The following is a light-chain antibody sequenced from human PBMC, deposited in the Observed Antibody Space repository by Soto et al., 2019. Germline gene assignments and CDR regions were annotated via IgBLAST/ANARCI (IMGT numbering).Light chain of an antibody. CDR1: QSLLHNNRNNY. Sequence: EIVMTQSPLSLPVTPGEPASISCRSSQSLLHNNRNNYLDWYLQKPGQAPRLLIYGVSTGATGIPDRFSGSGSGTDFTLTISRLEPEDFAVYFCQVYGSSSKTFGQGTRVELK. CDR2: GVS. CDR3: QVYGSSSKT. J-gene: IGKJ1*01. V-gene: IGKV2-28*01.